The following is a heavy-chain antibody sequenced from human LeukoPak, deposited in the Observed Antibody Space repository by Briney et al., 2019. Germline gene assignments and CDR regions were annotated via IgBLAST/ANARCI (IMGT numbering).Heavy chain of an antibody. CDR1: GGAISTYS. J-gene: IGHJ4*02. V-gene: IGHV4-59*08. CDR2: IYYSGST. Sequence: SETLSLTCTGSGGAISTYSWSGIRQPPGKGLEWIGYIYYSGSTNYNPSLKSRVTISVDTSKNQFSLKLSSVTAADTAMYYCARHRTAYYFDYWGQGTLVTVSS. CDR3: ARHRTAYYFDY.